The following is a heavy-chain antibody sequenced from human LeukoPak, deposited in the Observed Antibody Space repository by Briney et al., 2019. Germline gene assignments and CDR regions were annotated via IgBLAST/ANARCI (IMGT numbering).Heavy chain of an antibody. J-gene: IGHJ4*02. CDR2: IYWDDDK. CDR1: GFSLYSSGVG. CDR3: AHRRPGHLTGWDNSYFDN. Sequence: GPTLVNPTQTLTLTCTFSGFSLYSSGVGVGWIRQPPGKALEWLAVIYWDDDKRYNPSLRSRLTMSKDASKSQVFLVMSNMDPVDTATYYCAHRRPGHLTGWDNSYFDNWGPGTLVTVSS. V-gene: IGHV2-5*02. D-gene: IGHD1/OR15-1a*01.